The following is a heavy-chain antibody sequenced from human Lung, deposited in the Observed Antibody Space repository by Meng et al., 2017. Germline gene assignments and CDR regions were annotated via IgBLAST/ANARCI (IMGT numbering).Heavy chain of an antibody. CDR1: GYTFPDYW. V-gene: IGHV1-2*06. CDR2: INPKSGDT. J-gene: IGHJ4*02. Sequence: VRLVQSGAEVEKAGATVKVSCKASGYTFPDYWLHWVRRAPGQGLEWMGRINPKSGDTQYAQRFQGRVTMTGDTSISTAYMELSGLRSDDTAMYYCARDEDISAAGKLFGDYWGQGTLVTVSS. D-gene: IGHD6-13*01. CDR3: ARDEDISAAGKLFGDY.